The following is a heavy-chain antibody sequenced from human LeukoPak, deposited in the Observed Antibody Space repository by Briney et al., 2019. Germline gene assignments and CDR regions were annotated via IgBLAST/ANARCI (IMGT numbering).Heavy chain of an antibody. J-gene: IGHJ4*02. CDR1: GYSFILYG. Sequence: ASVKVSCKTSGYSFILYGISWVRQAPGQGPEWMGWISTSTGDTKYTQKFQGRVTLTTDTSTSTASMELSRLRSDDTAVYYLARDDNYGIFVIVVYWGQGTLVTVSS. D-gene: IGHD4-11*01. CDR3: ARDDNYGIFVIVVY. CDR2: ISTSTGDT. V-gene: IGHV1-18*01.